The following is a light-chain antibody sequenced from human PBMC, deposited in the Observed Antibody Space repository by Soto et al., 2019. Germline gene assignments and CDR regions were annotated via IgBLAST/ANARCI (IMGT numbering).Light chain of an antibody. CDR2: RAS. V-gene: IGKV3-15*01. CDR3: QQYNNWPRAT. Sequence: EIVLTQSPGTLSLSPGERATLNCRASQSINSNLAWYQQKPGQAPRLFIFRASSRATGLPARFSASGSGTDFNLTISSLQSEDFAVYYCQQYNNWPRATFGGGTKVDIK. J-gene: IGKJ4*01. CDR1: QSINSN.